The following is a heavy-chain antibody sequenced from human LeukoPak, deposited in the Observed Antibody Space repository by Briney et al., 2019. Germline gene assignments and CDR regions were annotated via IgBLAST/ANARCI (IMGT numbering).Heavy chain of an antibody. J-gene: IGHJ4*02. CDR1: GFTFDRFT. D-gene: IGHD2-21*01. Sequence: GGSLRLSCAASGFTFDRFTIHWVRQTPGKGLEWVSGISGSGGSTYYADSVKGRFTISRDNSKNTLYLQMNSLRAEDAAVYFCAKAPVTSCRGAYCYPFDSWGQGTLVTVSS. V-gene: IGHV3-23*01. CDR3: AKAPVTSCRGAYCYPFDS. CDR2: ISGSGGST.